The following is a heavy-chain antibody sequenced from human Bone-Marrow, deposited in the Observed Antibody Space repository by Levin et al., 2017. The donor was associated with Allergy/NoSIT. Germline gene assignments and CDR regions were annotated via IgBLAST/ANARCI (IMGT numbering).Heavy chain of an antibody. V-gene: IGHV4-39*01. J-gene: IGHJ4*02. CDR1: GDSIHSNNYY. CDR2: IYYTGST. Sequence: SQTLSLTCSASGDSIHSNNYYWGWIRQPPGKGLEWIGHIYYTGSTEYIPSLRSRVTISIDTSKNQFSLKLRSVTAADTAVYYCTRSPLDIVATIVDFWGQGILVTVSS. D-gene: IGHD5-12*01. CDR3: TRSPLDIVATIVDF.